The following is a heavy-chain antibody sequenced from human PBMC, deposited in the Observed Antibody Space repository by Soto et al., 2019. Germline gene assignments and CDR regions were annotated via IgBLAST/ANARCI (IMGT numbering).Heavy chain of an antibody. CDR3: ARQIYDSGSGPNFQYYFDS. Sequence: PGESLKIFCKGSGYSFAGYWITWVRQMPGKGLEWMGRIDPSDSQTYYSPSFRGHVTISAAKSITTVFLQWSSLRASDTAMYYCARQIYDSGSGPNFQYYFDSWGQGTLVTVSS. CDR2: IDPSDSQT. J-gene: IGHJ4*02. V-gene: IGHV5-10-1*01. CDR1: GYSFAGYW. D-gene: IGHD2-15*01.